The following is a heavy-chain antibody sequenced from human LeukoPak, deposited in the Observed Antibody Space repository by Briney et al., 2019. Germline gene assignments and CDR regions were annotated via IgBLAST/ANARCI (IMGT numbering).Heavy chain of an antibody. D-gene: IGHD6-19*01. CDR3: AREASSGWYGY. J-gene: IGHJ4*02. V-gene: IGHV1-46*01. CDR2: INPSGGST. Sequence: ASVKVSCKASGYTFTSYGISWVRQAPGQGLEWMGIINPSGGSTSYAQKFQGRVTMTRDTSTSTVYMELSSLRSEDTAVYYCAREASSGWYGYWGQGTLVTVSS. CDR1: GYTFTSYG.